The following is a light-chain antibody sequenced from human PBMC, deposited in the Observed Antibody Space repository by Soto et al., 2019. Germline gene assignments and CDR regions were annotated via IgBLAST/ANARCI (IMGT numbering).Light chain of an antibody. V-gene: IGLV2-8*01. CDR2: EVS. CDR3: SSFAGNNNLV. J-gene: IGLJ2*01. CDR1: SSDVGVYNY. Sequence: QSALTQPPSASGSPGQSVTISCTGTSSDVGVYNYVSWYQQHPGKAPKLMIYEVSKRPSGVPDRLSGSKSGNTASLTVSGLQAEDEADYYCSSFAGNNNLVFGGGTKLTVL.